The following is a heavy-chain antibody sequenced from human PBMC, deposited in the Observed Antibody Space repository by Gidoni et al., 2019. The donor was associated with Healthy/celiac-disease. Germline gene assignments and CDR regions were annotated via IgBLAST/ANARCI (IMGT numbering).Heavy chain of an antibody. V-gene: IGHV3-15*01. CDR1: GFTFSTAW. D-gene: IGHD3-9*01. CDR3: TADYDILTGPYWGFDY. J-gene: IGHJ4*02. CDR2: IKSKTDGGTT. Sequence: EVQLVESGGGLVKPGGSLRLSCAASGFTFSTAWMSWVRQAPGKGLEWVGRIKSKTDGGTTDYAAPVKGRFTISRDDSKNTLYLQMNSLKTEDTAVYYCTADYDILTGPYWGFDYWGQGTLVTVSS.